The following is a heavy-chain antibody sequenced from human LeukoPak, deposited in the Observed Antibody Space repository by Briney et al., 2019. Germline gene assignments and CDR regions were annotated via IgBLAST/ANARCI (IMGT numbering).Heavy chain of an antibody. D-gene: IGHD3-22*01. CDR2: ISSSSSYI. V-gene: IGHV3-21*01. J-gene: IGHJ4*02. CDR3: ARADYDSSGFHDY. Sequence: GGSLRLSCAASGFTFSSYSMNWVRQAPGKGLEWVSSISSSSSYIYYADSVKGRFTIPRDNAKNSLYLQMNSLRAEDTAVYYCARADYDSSGFHDYWGQGTLVTVSS. CDR1: GFTFSSYS.